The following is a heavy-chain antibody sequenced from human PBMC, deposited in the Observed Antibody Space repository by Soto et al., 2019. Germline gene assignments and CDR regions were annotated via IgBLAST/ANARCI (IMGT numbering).Heavy chain of an antibody. V-gene: IGHV4-34*01. CDR2: INHSGST. D-gene: IGHD6-19*01. CDR1: GGSFSGYY. J-gene: IGHJ5*02. Sequence: SETLSLTCAVYGGSFSGYYWSWIRQPPGKGLEWIGEINHSGSTNYNPSLKSRVTISVDTSKNQFSLKLSSVTAADTAVYYCARGGQQWLATRWFDPRGQGTLVTVSS. CDR3: ARGGQQWLATRWFDP.